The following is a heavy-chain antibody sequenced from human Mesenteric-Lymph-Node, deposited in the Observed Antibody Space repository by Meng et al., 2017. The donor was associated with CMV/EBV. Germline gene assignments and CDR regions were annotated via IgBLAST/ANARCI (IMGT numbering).Heavy chain of an antibody. CDR2: IKSKTDGGTT. D-gene: IGHD3-10*01. J-gene: IGHJ4*02. CDR3: TTDDYGSGSYYWG. CDR1: GFTFSNAW. Sequence: GGSLRLSCAASGFTFSNAWMSWVRQAPGKGLEWVGRIKSKTDGGTTDYAAPVKGRFTISRDDSKNTLYLQMNSLKTEDTAVYYCTTDDYGSGSYYWGWGQGTLVTVSS. V-gene: IGHV3-15*01.